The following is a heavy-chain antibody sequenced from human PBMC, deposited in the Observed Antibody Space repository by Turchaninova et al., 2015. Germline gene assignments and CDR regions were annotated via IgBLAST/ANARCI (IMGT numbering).Heavy chain of an antibody. CDR1: GYSINRGYH. Sequence: QVQLQESXXGLVXPSETXSLTXSVSGYSINRGYHWGWIRQPPGKGLEWSGSIYRSGNTYYKPSLKSRVTISLDTSRNQFSLKLSSVTAADTAVYYCARLSVCSGGSCSFDYWGQGTLVTVSS. CDR2: IYRSGNT. CDR3: ARLSVCSGGSCSFDY. V-gene: IGHV4-38-2*01. J-gene: IGHJ4*02. D-gene: IGHD2-15*01.